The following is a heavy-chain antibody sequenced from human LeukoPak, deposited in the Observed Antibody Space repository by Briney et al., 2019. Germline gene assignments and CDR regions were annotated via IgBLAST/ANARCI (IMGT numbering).Heavy chain of an antibody. CDR2: FDPEDGET. Sequence: ASVTVPCKVSGYTLTELSMHWVRQAPGKGLEWMGGFDPEDGETIYAQKFQGRVTMTEDTSTDTAYMELSSLRSEDTAVYYCATVYCSSTSCWFDPWGQGTLVTVSS. D-gene: IGHD2-2*01. CDR3: ATVYCSSTSCWFDP. V-gene: IGHV1-24*01. J-gene: IGHJ5*02. CDR1: GYTLTELS.